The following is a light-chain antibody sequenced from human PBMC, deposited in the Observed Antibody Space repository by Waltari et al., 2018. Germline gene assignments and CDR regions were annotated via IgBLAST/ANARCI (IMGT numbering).Light chain of an antibody. J-gene: IGKJ2*01. V-gene: IGKV1-9*01. CDR3: QHLNINPPYT. Sequence: DIQLTQSPSFLSASVGDRVTITCRASQGISSYLAWYQQMPGKAPKLLIYAASTLQSGVPSRFSGSGSGTECTRTISSLQPEDFASYYFQHLNINPPYTFGQGTKLEIK. CDR1: QGISSY. CDR2: AAS.